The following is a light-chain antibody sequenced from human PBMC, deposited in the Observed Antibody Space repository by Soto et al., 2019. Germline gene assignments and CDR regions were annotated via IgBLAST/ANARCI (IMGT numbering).Light chain of an antibody. CDR1: QSVSSN. CDR2: GAS. CDR3: HQYNNWPPIA. Sequence: EIVMTQSPATLSVSPGERATLSCRASQSVSSNLAWYQQKPGQAPRFLIYGASTRATGIPARFSGSGSGTEFTLTFSSLQSEDFAVYYCHQYNNWPPIAFGGGTKVEI. J-gene: IGKJ4*01. V-gene: IGKV3-15*01.